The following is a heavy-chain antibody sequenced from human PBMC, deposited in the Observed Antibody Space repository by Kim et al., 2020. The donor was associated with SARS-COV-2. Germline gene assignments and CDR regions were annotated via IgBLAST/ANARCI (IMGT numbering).Heavy chain of an antibody. CDR2: INPNSGGT. D-gene: IGHD6-13*01. CDR3: ARDRIAAAGNDWYFDL. CDR1: GYTFTGYY. Sequence: ASVKVSCKASGYTFTGYYMHWVRQAPGQGLEWMGWINPNSGGTKYVQKFQGRVTMTRDTSISTAYMELSRLRSDDTAVYYCARDRIAAAGNDWYFDLWGRGALVTVSS. J-gene: IGHJ2*01. V-gene: IGHV1-2*02.